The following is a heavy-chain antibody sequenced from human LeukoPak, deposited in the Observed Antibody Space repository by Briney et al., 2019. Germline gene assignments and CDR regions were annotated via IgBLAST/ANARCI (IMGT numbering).Heavy chain of an antibody. CDR2: IKQDGSEK. CDR1: GFTFSSYE. J-gene: IGHJ4*02. D-gene: IGHD4-17*01. CDR3: ARANGDYESDYFDY. V-gene: IGHV3-7*01. Sequence: GGSLRLSCAASGFTFSSYEMNWVRQAPGKGLEWVANIKQDGSEKYYVDSVKGRFTISRDNAKNSLYLQMNSLRAEDTAVYYCARANGDYESDYFDYWGQGTLVTASS.